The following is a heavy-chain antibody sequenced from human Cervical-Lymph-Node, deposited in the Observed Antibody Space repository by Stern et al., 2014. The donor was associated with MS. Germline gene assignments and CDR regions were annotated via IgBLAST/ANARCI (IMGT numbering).Heavy chain of an antibody. CDR1: GGTFSSYA. J-gene: IGHJ4*02. V-gene: IGHV1-69*18. D-gene: IGHD6-19*01. CDR2: IIPIFGTA. Sequence: QVQLVQSGAEVKKPGSSVKVSCKASGGTFSSYAISWVRQAPGQGLEWMGSIIPIFGTANYAQKFQVRVTVTADETTSTAYMELSSLRSEDTAVYYCARGEKQWLSLWDYWGQGTLVTVSS. CDR3: ARGEKQWLSLWDY.